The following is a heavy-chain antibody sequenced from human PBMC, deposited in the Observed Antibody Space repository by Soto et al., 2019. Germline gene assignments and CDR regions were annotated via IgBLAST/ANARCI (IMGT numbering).Heavy chain of an antibody. Sequence: GGSLRLSCAASGFTFSSYAMSWVRQAPGKGLEGVAAINGSGGRTYYADSVKGRFTISRDNAKNTLYLQMNSLRAEDPAVYYWANWPISLLGYCSGGSCYSFDYWGQGTLVTVSS. D-gene: IGHD2-15*01. V-gene: IGHV3-23*01. CDR2: INGSGGRT. CDR3: ANWPISLLGYCSGGSCYSFDY. CDR1: GFTFSSYA. J-gene: IGHJ4*02.